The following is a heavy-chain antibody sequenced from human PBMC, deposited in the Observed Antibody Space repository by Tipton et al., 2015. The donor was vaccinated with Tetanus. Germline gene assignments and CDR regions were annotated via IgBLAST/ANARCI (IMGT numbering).Heavy chain of an antibody. Sequence: QLVQSGAEVKRPGSSVKVSCKASGGTFNSYTITWVRQAPGQGLEWMGGIIPMFGTETYSQDLQGRVSITADESTGTAYMELTNLKSEDTAVYYCGRDRDLFAGVVVIPAVMGQWGQGTPVAVSS. J-gene: IGHJ4*02. V-gene: IGHV1-69*01. CDR1: GGTFNSYT. CDR2: IIPMFGTE. D-gene: IGHD3-16*02. CDR3: GRDRDLFAGVVVIPAVMGQ.